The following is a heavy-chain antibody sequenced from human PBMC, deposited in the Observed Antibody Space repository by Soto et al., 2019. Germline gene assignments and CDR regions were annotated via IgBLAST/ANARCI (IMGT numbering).Heavy chain of an antibody. V-gene: IGHV3-30*03. CDR1: GFSFSDSN. J-gene: IGHJ4*02. D-gene: IGHD4-17*01. CDR3: ARGGAEAPFHFDY. Sequence: QVQLVESGGGVVQPGRSLRLSCAASGFSFSDSNMHWVRKAPGKGLQWVARISKEGTFKYYADSVKGRFTISRDNAKSSLYLQMNSLRAEDTAVYYCARGGAEAPFHFDYWGQGTLVTVSS. CDR2: ISKEGTFK.